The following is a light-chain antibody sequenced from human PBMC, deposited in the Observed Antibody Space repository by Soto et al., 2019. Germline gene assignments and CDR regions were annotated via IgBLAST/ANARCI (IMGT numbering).Light chain of an antibody. CDR1: QSVGSSY. V-gene: IGKV3-20*01. CDR2: AAS. CDR3: QQYGTSPYT. Sequence: EIVLTQSPDTLSLSPGERATLSCRASQSVGSSYLAWYQHKSGQTPRLLIYAASSRVTGIPDRFSGSGSGTDFTLIISGLEPDDFAAYYCQQYGTSPYTFGQGTKLEIK. J-gene: IGKJ2*01.